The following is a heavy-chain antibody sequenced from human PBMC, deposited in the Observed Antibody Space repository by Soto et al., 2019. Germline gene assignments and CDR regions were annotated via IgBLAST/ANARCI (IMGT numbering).Heavy chain of an antibody. Sequence: QVQLVESGGGVVQPGRSLRLSCAASGFTFSSYAMHWVRQAPGKGLEWVAVISYDGSNKYYADSVKGRFTISRDNSKNTLYLQMNSLRAEDTVVYYCAREGGGYSYGYGPPRLRDVWGQGTTVTVSS. J-gene: IGHJ6*02. D-gene: IGHD5-18*01. CDR2: ISYDGSNK. CDR3: AREGGGYSYGYGPPRLRDV. CDR1: GFTFSSYA. V-gene: IGHV3-30-3*01.